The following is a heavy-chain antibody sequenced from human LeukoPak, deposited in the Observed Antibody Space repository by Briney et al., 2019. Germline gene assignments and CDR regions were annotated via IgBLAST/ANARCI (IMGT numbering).Heavy chain of an antibody. CDR1: GRSISSSSYY. J-gene: IGHJ4*02. CDR3: ARHPGGQQWLHAYSFDF. CDR2: IYYSGST. V-gene: IGHV4-39*01. D-gene: IGHD6-19*01. Sequence: PSQSQSLTCTLSGRSISSSSYYWGWLRQPPGKGLEWIVGIYYSGSTYYNPSVKSRVTISVDTSKNQFSLKLSSVTAADTAVYYCARHPGGQQWLHAYSFDFWGQGTLVTVSS.